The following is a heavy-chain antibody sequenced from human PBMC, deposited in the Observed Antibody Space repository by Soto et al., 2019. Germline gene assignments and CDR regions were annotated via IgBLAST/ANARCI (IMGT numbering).Heavy chain of an antibody. J-gene: IGHJ5*02. CDR1: GGSISSYY. D-gene: IGHD3-9*01. CDR3: ARERRYFDWPNNWFDP. Sequence: SETLSLTCTVSGGSISSYYWSWIRQPPGKGLEWIGYIYYSGSTNYNPSLKSRVTISVDTSKNQFSLKLSSVTAADTAVYYCARERRYFDWPNNWFDPWGQGTLVTSPQ. V-gene: IGHV4-59*01. CDR2: IYYSGST.